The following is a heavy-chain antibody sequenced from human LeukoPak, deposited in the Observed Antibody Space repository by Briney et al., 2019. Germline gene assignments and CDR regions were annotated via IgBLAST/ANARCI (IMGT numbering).Heavy chain of an antibody. Sequence: ASVKVSCKASGYTFTSYAMHWVRQAPGQRLEWMGWSNAGNGNTKYSQEFQGRVTITRDTSASTAYMELSSLRSEDTAVYYCASGDIVVVPAAILGAFDPWGQGTLVTVSS. J-gene: IGHJ5*02. V-gene: IGHV1-3*02. CDR1: GYTFTSYA. CDR3: ASGDIVVVPAAILGAFDP. CDR2: SNAGNGNT. D-gene: IGHD2-2*02.